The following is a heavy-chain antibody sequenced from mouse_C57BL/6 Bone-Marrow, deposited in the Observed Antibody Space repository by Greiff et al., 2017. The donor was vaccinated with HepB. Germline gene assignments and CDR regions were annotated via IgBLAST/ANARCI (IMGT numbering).Heavy chain of an antibody. J-gene: IGHJ2*01. V-gene: IGHV5-6*01. Sequence: EVMLVESGGDLVKPGGSLKLSCAASGFTFSTSGMSWVRQTPDKRLEWVATINTGGTYTYYADSVRGRFTISRDTAKNTLFLLMSSLQSEDSAIYYCARDRFDYYFDYWGQGTTLTVSS. CDR2: INTGGTYT. CDR1: GFTFSTSG. CDR3: ARDRFDYYFDY.